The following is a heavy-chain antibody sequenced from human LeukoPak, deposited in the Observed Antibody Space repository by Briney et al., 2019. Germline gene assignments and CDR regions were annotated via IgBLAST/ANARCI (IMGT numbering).Heavy chain of an antibody. CDR1: GYSISSGYY. V-gene: IGHV4-38-2*02. Sequence: SETLSLTCTVSGYSISSGYYWGWIRQPPGKGLEWITIIYHSGSTYYNLSLKSRVTISVDTSKNQFSLKLTSVTAADTAVYYCVSNLYGSGNYFVYWGQGTLVTVSS. CDR3: VSNLYGSGNYFVY. J-gene: IGHJ4*02. CDR2: IYHSGST. D-gene: IGHD3-10*01.